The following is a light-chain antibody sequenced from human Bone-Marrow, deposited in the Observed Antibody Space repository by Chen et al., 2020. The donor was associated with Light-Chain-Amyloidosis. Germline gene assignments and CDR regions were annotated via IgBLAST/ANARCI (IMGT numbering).Light chain of an antibody. J-gene: IGLJ3*02. CDR1: NIGSTI. CDR2: DES. V-gene: IGLV3-21*02. Sequence: SYVLTHPSSVSVAPGQTAPIACGGNNIGSTIVHWYPQTPGQAPLLVVYDESDRPSGIPERLSGSNSGNTATLTISRVEAGDEADYYWQVWDRSSDRPVFGGGTKLTVL. CDR3: QVWDRSSDRPV.